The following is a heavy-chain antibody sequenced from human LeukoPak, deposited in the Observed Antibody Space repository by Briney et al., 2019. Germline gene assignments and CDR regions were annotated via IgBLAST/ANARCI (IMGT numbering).Heavy chain of an antibody. CDR1: GFTFSSYS. CDR2: ISSSSSYI. CDR3: ARAEGFDSSYPMGY. V-gene: IGHV3-21*01. Sequence: PGGSLRLSCAASGFTFSSYSMNWVRQAPGKGLEWVSSISSSSSYIYYADSVKGRFTISRDNAKNSLYLQMNSLRAEDTAVYYCARAEGFDSSYPMGYWGQGTLVTVSS. D-gene: IGHD6-6*01. J-gene: IGHJ4*02.